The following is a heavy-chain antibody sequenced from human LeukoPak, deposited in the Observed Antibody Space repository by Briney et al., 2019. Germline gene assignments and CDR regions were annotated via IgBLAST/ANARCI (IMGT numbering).Heavy chain of an antibody. CDR3: ASRRGFYGERFDY. CDR2: ISAYNGNT. Sequence: ASVKVSCKASGYTFTSFGISWVRQAPGQGLEWMGWISAYNGNTNYAQNLQGRVTMTTDTSTSTAYMELSSLRSEDTAVYYCASRRGFYGERFDYWGQGTLVTVSS. CDR1: GYTFTSFG. V-gene: IGHV1-18*01. J-gene: IGHJ4*02. D-gene: IGHD2/OR15-2a*01.